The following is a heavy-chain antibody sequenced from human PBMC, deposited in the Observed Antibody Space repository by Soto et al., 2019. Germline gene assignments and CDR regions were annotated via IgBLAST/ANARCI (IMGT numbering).Heavy chain of an antibody. CDR2: IGGSGRTT. J-gene: IGHJ4*02. D-gene: IGHD3-22*01. Sequence: EVQLLESGGGLVQPGGSLSLSCAASAFTFNNYAMSWVRQAPGKGLEWVSGIGGSGRTTYYTDSVKGRFTISRDNSNNTLFLQMNSLRAEDTAVYYCAKSRYSDSSGDFDDYWGQGTLVTVSS. V-gene: IGHV3-23*01. CDR3: AKSRYSDSSGDFDDY. CDR1: AFTFNNYA.